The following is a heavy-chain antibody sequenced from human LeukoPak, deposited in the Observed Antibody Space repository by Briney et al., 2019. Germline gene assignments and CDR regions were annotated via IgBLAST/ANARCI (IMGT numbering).Heavy chain of an antibody. CDR2: INDSGSV. J-gene: IGHJ4*02. CDR1: SGSFSVYY. Sequence: SETLSLTCAVYSGSFSVYYWSWIRQPPGKGLEWIGEINDSGSVNCNPSLKNRVTLSVDTSKNQFSLRPSSVAAADTAVYYCARRLVDSGASQVSDDWGQGTLVTVSS. D-gene: IGHD2-15*01. V-gene: IGHV4-34*01. CDR3: ARRLVDSGASQVSDD.